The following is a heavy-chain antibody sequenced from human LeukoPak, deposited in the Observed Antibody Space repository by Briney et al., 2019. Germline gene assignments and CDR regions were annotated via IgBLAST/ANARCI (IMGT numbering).Heavy chain of an antibody. CDR1: GYTFTGYY. CDR2: INPNSGGT. D-gene: IGHD1-1*01. Sequence: GASVKVSCKASGYTFTGYYMHWVRQAPGQGLEWMGWINPNSGGTNYAQKFQGRVTMTRDTSISTAYMELSRPRSDDTAVYYCARDSRRFSNDLDYWGQGTLVTVSS. CDR3: ARDSRRFSNDLDY. J-gene: IGHJ4*02. V-gene: IGHV1-2*02.